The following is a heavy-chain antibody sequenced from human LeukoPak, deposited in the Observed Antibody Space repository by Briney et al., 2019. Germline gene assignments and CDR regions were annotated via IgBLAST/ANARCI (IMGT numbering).Heavy chain of an antibody. J-gene: IGHJ3*02. Sequence: SETLSLTCTVSGGSISSYYWGWIRQPPGKGLEWIGSIYYSGSTYYNPSLKSRVTISVDTSRNQFSLKLSSVTAADTAVYYCARRVKWELMGSCAFDIWGQGTMVTVSS. CDR2: IYYSGST. CDR3: ARRVKWELMGSCAFDI. CDR1: GGSISSYY. D-gene: IGHD1-26*01. V-gene: IGHV4-39*01.